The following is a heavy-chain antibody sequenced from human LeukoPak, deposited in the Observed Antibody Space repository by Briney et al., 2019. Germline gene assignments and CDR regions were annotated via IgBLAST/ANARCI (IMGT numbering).Heavy chain of an antibody. CDR1: GDSVSSDSAA. J-gene: IGHJ4*02. CDR2: TYYRSQWFI. D-gene: IGHD3-22*01. CDR3: ARGSGYYDTGSFSFVDN. V-gene: IGHV6-1*01. Sequence: SQTLSLTCAISGDSVSSDSAAWNWIRQSPSRGLEWLGRTYYRSQWFIDYAVSVKTRITIKSDTSRNQFSLELNSVTPEDTGVCYCARGSGYYDTGSFSFVDNWGQGTLVTVSS.